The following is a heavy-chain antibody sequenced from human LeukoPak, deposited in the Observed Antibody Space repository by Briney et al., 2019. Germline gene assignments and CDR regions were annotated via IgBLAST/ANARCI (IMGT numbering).Heavy chain of an antibody. J-gene: IGHJ4*02. D-gene: IGHD3-22*01. CDR2: IYYSGST. CDR1: GGSISSSSYY. CDR3: ARELRCSSSGYYN. V-gene: IGHV4-39*07. Sequence: PSETLSLTCTVSGGSISSSSYYWGWIRQPPGKGLEWIGSIYYSGSTYYNPSLKSRVTISVDTSKNQFSLKLSSVTAADTAVYYCARELRCSSSGYYNWGQGTLVTVSS.